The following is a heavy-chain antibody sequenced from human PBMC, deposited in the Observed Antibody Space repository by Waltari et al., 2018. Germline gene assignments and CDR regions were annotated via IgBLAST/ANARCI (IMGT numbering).Heavy chain of an antibody. D-gene: IGHD4-17*01. CDR2: ISSTSTTI. J-gene: IGHJ3*02. Sequence: EVQLVESGGGLVQPGGSLRLSCAASGFSFSNYVMNWVRQAPGKGLEWVSYISSTSTTIYYADSVKGRFTISRDNAKNSLYLQMNSLRDEDTAVYYCARDPVTNSPPDAFDIWGQGTMVTVSS. CDR3: ARDPVTNSPPDAFDI. CDR1: GFSFSNYV. V-gene: IGHV3-48*02.